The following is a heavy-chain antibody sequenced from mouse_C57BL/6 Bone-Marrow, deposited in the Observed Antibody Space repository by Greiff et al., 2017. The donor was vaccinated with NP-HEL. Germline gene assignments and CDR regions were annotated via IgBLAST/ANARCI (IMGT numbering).Heavy chain of an antibody. CDR1: GFTFSDYY. CDR3: ASLYDYDERCYYAMDY. CDR2: ISNGGGST. V-gene: IGHV5-12*01. Sequence: EVKLMESGGGLVQPGGSLKLSCAASGFTFSDYYMYWVRQTPEKRLEWVAYISNGGGSTYYPDTVKGRFTISMDNAKNTLYLQMSRLKSEDTAMYYCASLYDYDERCYYAMDYWGQGTSVTVSS. D-gene: IGHD2-4*01. J-gene: IGHJ4*01.